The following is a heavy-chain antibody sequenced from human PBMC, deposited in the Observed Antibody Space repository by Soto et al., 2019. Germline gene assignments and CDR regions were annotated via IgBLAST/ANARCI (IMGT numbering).Heavy chain of an antibody. CDR2: INPNSGGT. V-gene: IGHV1-2*04. CDR3: ARELVVPAARTHYYYYGMDV. D-gene: IGHD2-2*01. Sequence: ASVKVSCKASGYTFTGYYMHWVRQAPGQGLEWMGWINPNSGGTNYAQKFQGWVTMTRDTSISTAYMELSRLRSDDTAVYYCARELVVPAARTHYYYYGMDVWGQGTTVTVSS. J-gene: IGHJ6*02. CDR1: GYTFTGYY.